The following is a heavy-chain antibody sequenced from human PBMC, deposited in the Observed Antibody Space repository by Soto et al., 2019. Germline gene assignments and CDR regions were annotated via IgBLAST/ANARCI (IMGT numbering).Heavy chain of an antibody. CDR2: ISGYNGNT. Sequence: QVQLVQSGAEVKKPGASVTVSCKTSGYTFSNYGINWVRQAPGQGLEWMGWISGYNGNTNYAQTVQGRVTMTTDTSTGTVYMELRSMKSDDTAIYYCSRFIMVGGWFDPNYYHGMDAWGQGTTAPVSS. CDR3: SRFIMVGGWFDPNYYHGMDA. V-gene: IGHV1-18*01. D-gene: IGHD6-19*01. CDR1: GYTFSNYG. J-gene: IGHJ6*02.